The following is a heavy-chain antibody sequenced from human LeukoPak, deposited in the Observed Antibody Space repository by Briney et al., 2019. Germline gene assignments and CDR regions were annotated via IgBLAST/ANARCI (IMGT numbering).Heavy chain of an antibody. D-gene: IGHD3-22*01. CDR2: ISSSSSYI. J-gene: IGHJ4*02. V-gene: IGHV3-21*01. CDR3: ARDSNYYDSSGYYN. CDR1: GFTFTSYS. Sequence: GGSLRLSCAASGFTFTSYSMNWVRQAPGKGLEWVSSISSSSSYIYYADSVKGRFTISRDNAKNSLYLQMNSLRAEDTAVYYCARDSNYYDSSGYYNWGQGTLVTVSS.